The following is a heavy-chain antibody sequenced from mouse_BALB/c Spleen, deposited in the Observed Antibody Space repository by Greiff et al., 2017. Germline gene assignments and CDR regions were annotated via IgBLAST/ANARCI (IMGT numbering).Heavy chain of an antibody. CDR2: ISSGSSTI. Sequence: EVQRVESGGGLVQPGGSRKLSCAASGFTFSSFGMHWVRQAPEKGLEWVAYISSGSSTIYYADTVKGRFTISRDNPKNTLFLQMTSLRSEDTAMYYCARGKLGRRCYFDYWGQGTTLTVSS. D-gene: IGHD4-1*01. CDR3: ARGKLGRRCYFDY. J-gene: IGHJ2*01. CDR1: GFTFSSFG. V-gene: IGHV5-17*02.